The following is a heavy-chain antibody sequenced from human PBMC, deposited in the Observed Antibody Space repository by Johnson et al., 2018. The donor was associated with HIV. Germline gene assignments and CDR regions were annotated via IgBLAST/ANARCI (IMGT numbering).Heavy chain of an antibody. CDR1: GFTFSSYG. V-gene: IGHV3-33*06. J-gene: IGHJ3*02. D-gene: IGHD6-6*01. Sequence: VQLVESGGGVVQPGRSLRLSCAASGFTFSSYGMHWVRQAPGKGLEWVAVIWYDGSSKYYADSVKGRFTISRDNSKNTLYLQMNSLRAEDTAVYHCAKPAGGGIAARNAFDIWGQGTMVNVSS. CDR2: IWYDGSSK. CDR3: AKPAGGGIAARNAFDI.